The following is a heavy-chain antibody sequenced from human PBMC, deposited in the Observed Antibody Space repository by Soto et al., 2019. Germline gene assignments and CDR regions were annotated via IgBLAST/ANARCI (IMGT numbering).Heavy chain of an antibody. D-gene: IGHD4-17*01. CDR1: GYTFTGYY. CDR2: INPNSGGT. J-gene: IGHJ6*02. V-gene: IGHV1-2*04. Sequence: ASVKVSCKASGYTFTGYYMHWVRQAPGQGLEWMGWINPNSGGTNYAQKFQGWVTMTRDTSISTAYMELSRLRSDDTAVYYCARNGDYDYGMDVWGQGTTVTVSS. CDR3: ARNGDYDYGMDV.